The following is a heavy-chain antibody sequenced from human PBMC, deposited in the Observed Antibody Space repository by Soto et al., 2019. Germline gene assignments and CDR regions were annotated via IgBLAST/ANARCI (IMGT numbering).Heavy chain of an antibody. CDR3: ATGEGGGYDAFDI. J-gene: IGHJ3*02. D-gene: IGHD6-19*01. CDR2: IKQDGSEK. V-gene: IGHV3-7*03. Sequence: EVQLVESGGGLVQPGGSLRLSCAASGFTFSSYWMSWVRQAPGKGLEWVANIKQDGSEKYYVDSVKGRFTISRDNAKNSLYLEMNSLRAADTAVYYCATGEGGGYDAFDIWRQGTMVTVSS. CDR1: GFTFSSYW.